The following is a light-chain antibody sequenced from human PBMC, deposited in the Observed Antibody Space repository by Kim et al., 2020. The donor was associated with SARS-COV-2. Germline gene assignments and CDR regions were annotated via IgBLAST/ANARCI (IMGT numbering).Light chain of an antibody. CDR3: QVWNSGSVF. CDR1: NIGRKS. V-gene: IGLV3-21*04. CDR2: YDG. Sequence: VAPGKTARFSCGGSNIGRKSVQWYRQKPGQAPLLVIYYDGDRPSGIPERFSGSNSGNTATLTISRVEAGDEADYYCQVWNSGSVFFGGGTQLTVL. J-gene: IGLJ2*01.